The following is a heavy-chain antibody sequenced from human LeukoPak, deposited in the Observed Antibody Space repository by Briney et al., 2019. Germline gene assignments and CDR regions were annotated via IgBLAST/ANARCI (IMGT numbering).Heavy chain of an antibody. CDR2: IYTGGTT. V-gene: IGHV3-66*01. Sequence: GGSLRLSCAASGFTDSSSNYMNWVRQAPGKGVEWVSGIYTGGTTHYTDSVKGRFTISRDNPNNALYLQMHSLRAEDTAVYYCAREISWFGIWGQGTLVTVSS. J-gene: IGHJ4*02. CDR3: AREISWFGI. D-gene: IGHD3-16*01. CDR1: GFTDSSSNY.